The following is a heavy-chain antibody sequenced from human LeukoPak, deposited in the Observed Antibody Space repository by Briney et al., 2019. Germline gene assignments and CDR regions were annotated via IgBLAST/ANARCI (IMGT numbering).Heavy chain of an antibody. J-gene: IGHJ4*02. V-gene: IGHV1-69*04. CDR1: GGTLSSYT. CDR3: ARDSGSYHYFDY. CDR2: IIPILGIA. D-gene: IGHD1-26*01. Sequence: SVKVSCKASGGTLSSYTISWVRQAPGQGLEWMGRIIPILGIANYAQKFQGRVTITADKSTSTAYMELSSLRSEDTAVYYCARDSGSYHYFDYWGQGTLVTVSS.